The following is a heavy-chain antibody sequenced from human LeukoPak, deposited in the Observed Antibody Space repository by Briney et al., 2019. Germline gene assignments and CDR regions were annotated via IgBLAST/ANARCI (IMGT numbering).Heavy chain of an antibody. CDR2: IYYSGST. V-gene: IGHV4-59*01. J-gene: IGHJ5*02. CDR1: GGSISSYY. D-gene: IGHD3-22*01. Sequence: SETLSLTCTVSGGSISSYYWSWIRQPPGKGLEWIGYIYYSGSTNYSPSLKSRVTISVDTSKNQFSLKLSSVTAADTAVYYCARDRHYYDSSGYYRGRWFDPWGQGTLVTVSS. CDR3: ARDRHYYDSSGYYRGRWFDP.